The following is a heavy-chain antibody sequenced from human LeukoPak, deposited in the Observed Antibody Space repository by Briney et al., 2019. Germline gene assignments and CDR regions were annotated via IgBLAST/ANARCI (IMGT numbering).Heavy chain of an antibody. CDR3: ATEGHSSGWAGTFDI. D-gene: IGHD6-25*01. CDR2: TSYDESIK. V-gene: IGHV3-30-3*01. Sequence: GRSLRLSCAASGFTFSTFSMHWVRQAPGKGLEWVAVTSYDESIKVYAESVKGRFTISRDNSENTLYLQMNSLKFEDTAVYYCATEGHSSGWAGTFDIWGQGTMVTISS. J-gene: IGHJ3*02. CDR1: GFTFSTFS.